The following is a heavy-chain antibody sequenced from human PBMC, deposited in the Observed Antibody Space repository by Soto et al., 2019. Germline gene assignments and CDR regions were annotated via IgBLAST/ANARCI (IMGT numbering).Heavy chain of an antibody. Sequence: QVQLVQSGAEVKKPGSSVKVSCKASGGTFSSYTISWVRQAPGQGLEWMGRIIPILGIANYAQKFQGRVTITADKSTSTAYMELSSLRSEDTAVYYCATDYGDYVRAAYDDWGQGTLVTVSS. V-gene: IGHV1-69*02. CDR3: ATDYGDYVRAAYDD. CDR2: IIPILGIA. J-gene: IGHJ4*02. D-gene: IGHD4-17*01. CDR1: GGTFSSYT.